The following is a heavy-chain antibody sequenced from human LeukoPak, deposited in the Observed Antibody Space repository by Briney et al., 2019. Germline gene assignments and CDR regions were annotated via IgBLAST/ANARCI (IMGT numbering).Heavy chain of an antibody. CDR3: AAAHYCSSTSCYWFGP. V-gene: IGHV1-58*01. J-gene: IGHJ5*02. CDR2: IVVGSGNT. D-gene: IGHD2-2*01. CDR1: GFTFTSSA. Sequence: SVKVSCKASGFTFTSSAVQWVRQARGQRLEWIGWIVVGSGNTNYAQKFQERVTITRDMSTSTAYMELSSLRSEDTAVYYCAAAHYCSSTSCYWFGPWGQGTLVTVSS.